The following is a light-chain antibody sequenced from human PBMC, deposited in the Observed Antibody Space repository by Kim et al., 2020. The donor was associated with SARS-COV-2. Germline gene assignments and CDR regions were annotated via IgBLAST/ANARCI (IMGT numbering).Light chain of an antibody. Sequence: SVLTQPPSASGTPGQTVTISCSGSSSNIGSNTVNWYQQLPGTAPKLLIYSSYQRPSGVPDRFSGSKSGTSASLAISGLQSEDEADYYCAAWDDSLKGYVFGTGTKVTVL. V-gene: IGLV1-44*01. CDR3: AAWDDSLKGYV. J-gene: IGLJ1*01. CDR1: SSNIGSNT. CDR2: SSY.